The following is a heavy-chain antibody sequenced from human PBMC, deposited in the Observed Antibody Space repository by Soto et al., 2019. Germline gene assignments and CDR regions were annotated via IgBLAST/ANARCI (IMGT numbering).Heavy chain of an antibody. V-gene: IGHV3-48*04. D-gene: IGHD3-10*01. CDR1: GFTFSSYS. Sequence: GGSLRLSCAASGFTFSSYSMNWVRQAPGKGLEWVSYISSSSSTIYYADSVKGRFTISRDNAKNSLYLQMNSLRAEDTAVYYCARDGRFDRFGESYAFDIWGQGTMVTVSS. CDR3: ARDGRFDRFGESYAFDI. J-gene: IGHJ3*02. CDR2: ISSSSSTI.